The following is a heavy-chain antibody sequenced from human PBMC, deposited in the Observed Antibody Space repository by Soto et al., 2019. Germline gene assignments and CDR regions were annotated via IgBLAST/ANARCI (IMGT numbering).Heavy chain of an antibody. Sequence: PSETLSLTCTVSGGSVSSGSYYLSWIRQPPGKGLEWIGYIYYSGSTNYNPSLKSRVTISLDTSKNQFSLKLSSVTAADTAVYYCAREGARPNQWEQRSMDVSGQGTTVTVSS. CDR2: IYYSGST. J-gene: IGHJ6*02. D-gene: IGHD1-26*01. V-gene: IGHV4-61*01. CDR3: AREGARPNQWEQRSMDV. CDR1: GGSVSSGSYY.